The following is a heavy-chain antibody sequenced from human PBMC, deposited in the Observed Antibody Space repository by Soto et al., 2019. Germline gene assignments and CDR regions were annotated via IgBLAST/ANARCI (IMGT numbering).Heavy chain of an antibody. J-gene: IGHJ6*03. Sequence: SQTLSLTCVISGDSVSSNSAAWNWIRQSPSRGLEWLGRTYYRSRWYNDYAVSVKSRITVNPDTSKNQFSLHLNSVTPEDTAIYHCARSLRFLEWLSGHHFYYMDVWGKGTTVTVSS. CDR3: ARSLRFLEWLSGHHFYYMDV. V-gene: IGHV6-1*01. D-gene: IGHD3-3*01. CDR2: TYYRSRWYN. CDR1: GDSVSSNSAA.